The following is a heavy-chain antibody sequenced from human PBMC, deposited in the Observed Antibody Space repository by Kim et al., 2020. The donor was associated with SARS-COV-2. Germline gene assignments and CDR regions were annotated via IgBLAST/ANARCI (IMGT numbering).Heavy chain of an antibody. CDR3: ARAYSSSPRGVIYYYYYGMDV. CDR2: INPNSGGT. Sequence: ASVKVSCKASGYTFTGYYMHWVRQAPGQGLEWMGWINPNSGGTNYAQKFQGRVTMTRDTSISTAYMELSRLRSDDTAVYYCARAYSSSPRGVIYYYYYGMDVWGQGPTVTVSS. V-gene: IGHV1-2*02. J-gene: IGHJ6*02. D-gene: IGHD6-6*01. CDR1: GYTFTGYY.